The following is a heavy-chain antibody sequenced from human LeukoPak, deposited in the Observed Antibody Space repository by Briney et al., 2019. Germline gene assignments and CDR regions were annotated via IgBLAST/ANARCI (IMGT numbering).Heavy chain of an antibody. CDR2: IWHDGSKT. D-gene: IGHD1-26*01. V-gene: IGHV3-33*01. J-gene: IGHJ4*02. CDR1: GFTFSTYG. Sequence: GGSLRLSCAASGFTFSTYGMHWVRQAPGKGLDWVAVIWHDGSKTYYADSVKGRFTISRDNSKNTLYLQMNGLRAEDTAVFYCVRGSPNSGSQYGYWGQGTLVTVSS. CDR3: VRGSPNSGSQYGY.